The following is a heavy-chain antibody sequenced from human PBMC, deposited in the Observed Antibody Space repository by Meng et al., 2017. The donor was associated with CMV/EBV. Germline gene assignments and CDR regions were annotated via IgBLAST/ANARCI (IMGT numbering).Heavy chain of an antibody. Sequence: YGGSFCGYNWSWIRQPRGKGLEWIGEMNHGGSNNYNPSLKSRVTISVDTTKNQFSLKLSSVTAADTAVYYCARSVVVIATRRGYFDLWGRGTLVTVSS. V-gene: IGHV4-34*01. CDR3: ARSVVVIATRRGYFDL. D-gene: IGHD2-21*01. CDR1: GGSFCGYN. CDR2: MNHGGSN. J-gene: IGHJ2*01.